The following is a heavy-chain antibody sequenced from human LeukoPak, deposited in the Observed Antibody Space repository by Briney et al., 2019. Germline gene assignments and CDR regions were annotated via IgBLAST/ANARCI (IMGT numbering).Heavy chain of an antibody. D-gene: IGHD2-2*02. Sequence: SETLSLTCTVSGGSISSYYWSWIRQPPGKGLEWIGYIYHSGSTYYNPSLKSRVTISVDRSKNQFSLKLSSVTAADTAVYYCARTKHYCSSTSCYTGDAFDIWGQGTMVTVSS. CDR3: ARTKHYCSSTSCYTGDAFDI. J-gene: IGHJ3*02. CDR1: GGSISSYY. V-gene: IGHV4-59*12. CDR2: IYHSGST.